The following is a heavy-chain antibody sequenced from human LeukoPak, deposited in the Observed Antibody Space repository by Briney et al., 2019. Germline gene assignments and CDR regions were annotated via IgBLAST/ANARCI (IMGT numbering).Heavy chain of an antibody. D-gene: IGHD6-19*01. CDR2: ISFDGYSQ. CDR1: GFNFNNYG. J-gene: IGHJ4*02. V-gene: IGHV3-30*03. Sequence: GGSLRLSCAASGFNFNNYGMHWVRQAPGKGLEWVALISFDGYSQGYTDSVKGRFNISRDNSRNTLYLQMTRLRPRDTAVYYCARDLGSALDDWGQGTLVTVSS. CDR3: ARDLGSALDD.